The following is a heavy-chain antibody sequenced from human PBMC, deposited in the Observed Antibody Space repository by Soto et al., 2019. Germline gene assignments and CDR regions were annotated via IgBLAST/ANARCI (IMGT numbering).Heavy chain of an antibody. CDR1: GFSLSTSGVG. V-gene: IGHV2-5*02. CDR2: IYWDDDK. D-gene: IGHD3-10*01. CDR3: ARGGWTTYYSPFFDY. J-gene: IGHJ4*02. Sequence: TLVNPTQTLTLTCTFSGFSLSTSGVGVGWIRQPPGKALEWLALIYWDDDKRYSPSLKSRLSITKDTSRNQVVLTLTKLDTVDTATYYCARGGWTTYYSPFFDYWGQGTLVTVSS.